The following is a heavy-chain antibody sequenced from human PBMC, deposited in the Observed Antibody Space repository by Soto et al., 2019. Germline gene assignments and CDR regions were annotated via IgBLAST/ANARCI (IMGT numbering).Heavy chain of an antibody. J-gene: IGHJ4*02. V-gene: IGHV2-5*01. CDR1: GFSLTTSGVT. CDR3: AHSSGRKGAFDY. D-gene: IGHD1-1*01. Sequence: SGPTLVNPXETLTLTCTFSGFSLTTSGVTVGWIRQPPGKALEWLALIYWNNDQRYSPSLKSRLTITKDTSRNQVVLTMTNMDPVDTPTYFCAHSSGRKGAFDYWGQGTLVTVSS. CDR2: IYWNNDQ.